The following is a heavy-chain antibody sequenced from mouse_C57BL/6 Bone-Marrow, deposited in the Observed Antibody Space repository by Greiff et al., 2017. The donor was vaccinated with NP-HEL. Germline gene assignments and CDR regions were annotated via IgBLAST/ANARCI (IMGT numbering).Heavy chain of an antibody. D-gene: IGHD2-5*01. J-gene: IGHJ3*01. CDR2: ISSGGDYF. CDR1: GFTFSSYA. Sequence: EVQLMESGEGLVKPGGSLKLSCAASGFTFSSYAMSWVRQTPENRLEWVAYISSGGDYFYYAHTVKGRFTISRDNARNTLYLQMSSLKSEDTAMYYCTRDYYSNSGLAYWGKGTLVTVSA. CDR3: TRDYYSNSGLAY. V-gene: IGHV5-9-1*02.